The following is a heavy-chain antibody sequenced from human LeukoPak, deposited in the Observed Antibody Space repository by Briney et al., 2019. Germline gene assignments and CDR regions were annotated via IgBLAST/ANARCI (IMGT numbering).Heavy chain of an antibody. Sequence: PGGSLRLSCAASGFTFSSYDMHWVRQATGKGLEWVSAIGTAGDTYYPGSVKGRFTISRENDKNSLYLQMNSLRAGDTAVYYCARDRGTFLGMDVWGQGTTVTVSS. J-gene: IGHJ6*02. CDR2: IGTAGDT. CDR1: GFTFSSYD. V-gene: IGHV3-13*01. CDR3: ARDRGTFLGMDV. D-gene: IGHD2/OR15-2a*01.